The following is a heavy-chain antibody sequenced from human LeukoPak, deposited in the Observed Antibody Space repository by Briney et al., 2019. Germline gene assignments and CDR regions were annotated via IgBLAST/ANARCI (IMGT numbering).Heavy chain of an antibody. J-gene: IGHJ4*02. CDR3: AKDMASSYSYGFDY. Sequence: GGSLRLSCAASGFTFDDYAMHWVRQAPGKGLEWVSGISWNSGSIGYADSVKGRFTISRDNAKSSLYLQMNSLRAEDMALYYCAKDMASSYSYGFDYWGQGTLVTVSA. V-gene: IGHV3-9*03. D-gene: IGHD5-18*01. CDR1: GFTFDDYA. CDR2: ISWNSGSI.